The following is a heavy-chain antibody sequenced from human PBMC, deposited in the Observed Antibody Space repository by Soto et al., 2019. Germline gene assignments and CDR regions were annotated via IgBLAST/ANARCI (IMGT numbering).Heavy chain of an antibody. Sequence: SVKLSCKESGGTFSSYASSWVRQATGQGLEWMGGIIPIFGTANYAQKFQGRVTITADESTSTAYMELSSLRSEDTAVYYCARADIVVVVAATGYYYGMDVWGQGTTVTVSS. CDR1: GGTFSSYA. J-gene: IGHJ6*02. D-gene: IGHD2-15*01. CDR3: ARADIVVVVAATGYYYGMDV. CDR2: IIPIFGTA. V-gene: IGHV1-69*13.